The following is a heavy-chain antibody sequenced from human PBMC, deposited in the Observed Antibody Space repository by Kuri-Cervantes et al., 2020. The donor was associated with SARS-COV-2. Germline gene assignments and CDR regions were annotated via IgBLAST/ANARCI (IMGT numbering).Heavy chain of an antibody. CDR1: GFTFSGHW. J-gene: IGHJ4*02. CDR3: ARDTYFDY. V-gene: IGHV3-21*01. Sequence: GGSLRLSCAASGFTFSGHWIHWVRQAPGKGLEWVSSISSSSSYIYYADSVKGRFTISRDDAKNSLYLQMNSLRAEDTAVYYCARDTYFDYWGQGTLVTVSS. CDR2: ISSSSSYI.